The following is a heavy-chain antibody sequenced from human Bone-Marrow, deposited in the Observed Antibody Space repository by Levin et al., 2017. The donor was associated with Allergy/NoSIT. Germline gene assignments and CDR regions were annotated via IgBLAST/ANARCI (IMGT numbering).Heavy chain of an antibody. CDR1: GFTFSHFV. CDR3: GRDFYDLWSSERVEDC. Sequence: GESLKISCAASGFTFSHFVMHWVRQAPGKGLEWVALISDNGGNKYYADAVKGRFTISSDNSKDTLHLQLNSLRVVDTAVYYCGRDFYDLWSSERVEDCWRQGTLVTVSS. V-gene: IGHV3-30-3*01. CDR2: ISDNGGNK. D-gene: IGHD3-3*01. J-gene: IGHJ4*02.